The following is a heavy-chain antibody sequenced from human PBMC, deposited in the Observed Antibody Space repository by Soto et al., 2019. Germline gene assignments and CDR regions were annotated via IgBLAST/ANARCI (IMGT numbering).Heavy chain of an antibody. CDR3: VKDHRIAVAPAYYYYGMDV. D-gene: IGHD6-19*01. Sequence: GGSLRLSCAASGFIFGNYAMTWVRQAPGKGLEWVSAISGSGGSTYYADSVKGRFTISRDNSKNTLYLQMNSLRAEDTAVFYCVKDHRIAVAPAYYYYGMDVWGQGTTVTVSS. J-gene: IGHJ6*02. CDR1: GFIFGNYA. V-gene: IGHV3-23*01. CDR2: ISGSGGST.